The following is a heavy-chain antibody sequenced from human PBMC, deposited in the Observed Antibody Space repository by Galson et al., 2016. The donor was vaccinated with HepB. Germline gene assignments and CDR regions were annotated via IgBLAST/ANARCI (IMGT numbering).Heavy chain of an antibody. V-gene: IGHV3-30*04. CDR3: ARDGYYYGSGSYGAATY. Sequence: SLRLSCAASGFSFSSSAMHWVRQAPGKGLEWVAVILYHGSNKYYVDSVKGRFTISRDNSKNTLYLQMNSLRVEDTAMYYCARDGYYYGSGSYGAATYWGQGTPVTVSS. J-gene: IGHJ4*02. CDR1: GFSFSSSA. CDR2: ILYHGSNK. D-gene: IGHD3-10*01.